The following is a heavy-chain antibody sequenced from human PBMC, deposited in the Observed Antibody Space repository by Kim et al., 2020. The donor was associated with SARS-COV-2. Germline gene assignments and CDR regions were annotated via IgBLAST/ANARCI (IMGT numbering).Heavy chain of an antibody. CDR2: IYHSGST. CDR3: ARARGGDFLTGYYTLDY. D-gene: IGHD3-9*01. J-gene: IGHJ4*01. V-gene: IGHV4-38-2*02. CDR1: GYSISSGYY. Sequence: SETLSLTCTVSGYSISSGYYWGWIRQPPGKGLEWIGSIYHSGSTYYNPSLKSRVTISVDTSKNQFSLKLSSETAADTAVYYCARARGGDFLTGYYTLDY.